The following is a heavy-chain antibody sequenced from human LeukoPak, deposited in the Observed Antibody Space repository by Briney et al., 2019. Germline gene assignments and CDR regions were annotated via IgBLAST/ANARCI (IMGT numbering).Heavy chain of an antibody. CDR2: ISYSGSA. Sequence: SETLSLTCSVAGGSVSSSLNKWSWIRQSPGKGLESIGEISYSGSASYNLSLRSRVTISIDTSTNQFSLTLDSVTAADTAVYYCATEAECSGGSGYSYGWFDPWGQGTQVIVSS. J-gene: IGHJ5*02. CDR3: ATEAECSGGSGYSYGWFDP. D-gene: IGHD2-15*01. V-gene: IGHV4-61*01. CDR1: GGSVSSSLNK.